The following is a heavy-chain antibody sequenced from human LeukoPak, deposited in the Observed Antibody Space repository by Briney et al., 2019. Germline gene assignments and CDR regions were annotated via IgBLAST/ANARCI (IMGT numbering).Heavy chain of an antibody. CDR2: ISTYYGNT. V-gene: IGHV1-18*01. Sequence: ASVKVSCKASGYTFTRYGFSWVRQAPGQGLEWMGWISTYYGNTNYAQKLQDRVTMTSDTSTSTAYMELSSLRSDVTAVYYCARVYSTNYYGSGDRPFLFDYWGQGTVVTVSS. CDR1: GYTFTRYG. CDR3: ARVYSTNYYGSGDRPFLFDY. D-gene: IGHD3-10*01. J-gene: IGHJ4*02.